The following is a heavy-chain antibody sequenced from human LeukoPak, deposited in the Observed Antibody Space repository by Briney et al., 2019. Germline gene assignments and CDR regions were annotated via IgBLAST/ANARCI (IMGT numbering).Heavy chain of an antibody. CDR2: TNHSGST. CDR1: GGSFSDYY. CDR3: AREGEVEMATTFDY. J-gene: IGHJ4*02. V-gene: IGHV4-34*01. D-gene: IGHD5-24*01. Sequence: PSETLSLTCAVYGGSFSDYYWSWIRQPPGKGLEWIGETNHSGSTNYNPSLKSRVTISVDTSKNQFYLKLSSVTAADTAVYYCAREGEVEMATTFDYWGQGTLVTVSS.